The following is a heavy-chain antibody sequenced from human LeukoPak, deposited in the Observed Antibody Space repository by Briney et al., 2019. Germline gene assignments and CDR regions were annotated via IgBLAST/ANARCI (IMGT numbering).Heavy chain of an antibody. Sequence: SVKVSCKASGGTFISYAISWVRQAPGQGLEWMGRIIPILGIANYAQKFQGRVTITADKSTSTAYMELSSLRSEDTAVYYCARSCSSTSCQGIYYYGMDVWGQGTTVTVSS. CDR3: ARSCSSTSCQGIYYYGMDV. V-gene: IGHV1-69*04. D-gene: IGHD2-2*01. CDR1: GGTFISYA. J-gene: IGHJ6*02. CDR2: IIPILGIA.